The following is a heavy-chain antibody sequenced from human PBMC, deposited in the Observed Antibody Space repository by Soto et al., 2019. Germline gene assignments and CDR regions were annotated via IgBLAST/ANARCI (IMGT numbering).Heavy chain of an antibody. CDR1: GFTFSNAW. CDR2: IKSKTDGGTT. Sequence: EVQLVESGGGLVKPGGSLRLSCAASGFTFSNAWMSWVRQAPGKGLEWVGRIKSKTDGGTTDYAAPVKGRFTISRDDSKNTLYLQMNSLKTEDTAVYYCTTDVGHLGELSLYRGPFNMEEKYFDYWGQGTLVTVSS. V-gene: IGHV3-15*01. D-gene: IGHD3-16*02. J-gene: IGHJ4*02. CDR3: TTDVGHLGELSLYRGPFNMEEKYFDY.